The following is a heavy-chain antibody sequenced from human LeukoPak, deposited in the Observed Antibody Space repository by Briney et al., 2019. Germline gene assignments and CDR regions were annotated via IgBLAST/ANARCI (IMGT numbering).Heavy chain of an antibody. CDR1: GRSISSYY. CDR2: VYPSAST. J-gene: IGHJ4*02. V-gene: IGHV4-4*07. Sequence: TETLSLACSVPGRSISSYYGSWVRQPRGKGLGWIGRVYPSASTNYNPSLKTRVTMSVDTSRNQFSLRLSSVTAAATAVYYCAREGTYCSRTSCYDSFLDYWGQGTLVTVSS. D-gene: IGHD2-2*01. CDR3: AREGTYCSRTSCYDSFLDY.